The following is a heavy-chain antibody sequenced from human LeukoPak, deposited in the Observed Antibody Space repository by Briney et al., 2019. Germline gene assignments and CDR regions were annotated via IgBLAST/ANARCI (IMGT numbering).Heavy chain of an antibody. J-gene: IGHJ4*02. V-gene: IGHV4-4*02. Sequence: PSETLSLTCAVSGGSISSSSSVCWTWVRQPPGEGLEWIGEIYHNGATNYNPSLKSRVTVLLDKSKNQFSPKLNSVTAADTALYYCARNGGNSDYDYWGQGTLVTVS. CDR1: GGSISSSSSVC. CDR3: ARNGGNSDYDY. CDR2: IYHNGAT. D-gene: IGHD4-23*01.